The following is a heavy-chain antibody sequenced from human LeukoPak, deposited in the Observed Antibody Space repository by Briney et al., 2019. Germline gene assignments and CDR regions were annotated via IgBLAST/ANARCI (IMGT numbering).Heavy chain of an antibody. CDR3: AKSEKYDSRTLFY. CDR1: GFTFSNFG. Sequence: AGGSLRLSCAASGFTFSNFGMSWVRQAPGKGLEWVSVISGSGGSTYYADSVKGRFTISRDNSKNTLYLQMNSLRADDTAVYYCAKSEKYDSRTLFYWGQGTLVTVSS. J-gene: IGHJ4*02. D-gene: IGHD3-22*01. CDR2: ISGSGGST. V-gene: IGHV3-23*01.